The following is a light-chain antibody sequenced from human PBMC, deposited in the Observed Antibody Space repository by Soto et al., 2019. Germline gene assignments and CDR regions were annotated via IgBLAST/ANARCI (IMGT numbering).Light chain of an antibody. CDR1: QSVSSSY. CDR2: GAS. J-gene: IGKJ1*01. CDR3: QHYGRSPPLA. Sequence: EIVFTQSPRTLSLSPGERAPLSCRASQSVSSSYLAWYQQKPGQAPRLLIYGASSRATGIPDRFSGSGSGTDFTLTISRLEPEDFAVYYCQHYGRSPPLAFGQGTKVDIK. V-gene: IGKV3-20*01.